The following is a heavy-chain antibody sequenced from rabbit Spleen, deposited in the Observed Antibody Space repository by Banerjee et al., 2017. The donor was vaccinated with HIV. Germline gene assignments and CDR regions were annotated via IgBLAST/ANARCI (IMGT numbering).Heavy chain of an antibody. J-gene: IGHJ2*01. CDR3: ARNYVNAFDP. D-gene: IGHD1-1*01. CDR2: INAVTGKS. Sequence: QEQLVESGGGLVKPEGSLKLSCTASGFSFSNKAVMCWVRQAPGKGLEWIACINAVTGKSVFASWATGRFTVSRTSSTTVTLQMTSLTAADTATYFCARNYVNAFDPWGQGTLVTV. CDR1: GFSFSNKAV. V-gene: IGHV1S45*01.